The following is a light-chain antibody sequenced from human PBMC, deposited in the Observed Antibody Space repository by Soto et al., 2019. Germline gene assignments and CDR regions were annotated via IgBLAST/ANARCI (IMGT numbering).Light chain of an antibody. CDR2: EDI. Sequence: QSALSQPASVSGSPGQSITISCTGTSSDVGTYNLVSWYQQHPSKAPKFLIYEDIKRPSGVSNRFSGSKSGNTASLTISGLQAEDEADYFCCSYAGSRTFVIFGGGTKVTVL. CDR3: CSYAGSRTFVI. CDR1: SSDVGTYNL. V-gene: IGLV2-23*02. J-gene: IGLJ2*01.